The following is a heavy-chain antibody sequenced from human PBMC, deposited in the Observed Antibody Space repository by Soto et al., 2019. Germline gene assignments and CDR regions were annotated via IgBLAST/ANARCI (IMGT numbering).Heavy chain of an antibody. CDR1: GFTFSSYA. Sequence: GGSLILSCAASGFTFSSYAMSWVRQAPGKGLEWVSAISGSGGSTYYADSVKGRFTISRDNSKNTLYLQMNSLRAEDTAVYYCAKDQNIVVVPAAPWGNWFDPWGQGTLVTVSS. D-gene: IGHD2-2*01. V-gene: IGHV3-23*01. J-gene: IGHJ5*02. CDR2: ISGSGGST. CDR3: AKDQNIVVVPAAPWGNWFDP.